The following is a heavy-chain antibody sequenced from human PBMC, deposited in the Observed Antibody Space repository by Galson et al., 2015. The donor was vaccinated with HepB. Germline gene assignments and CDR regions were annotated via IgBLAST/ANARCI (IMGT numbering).Heavy chain of an antibody. CDR2: INPNSGGT. Sequence: SVKVSCKASGYTFTGYYMHWVRQAPGQGLEWMGWINPNSGGTNYAQKFQGRVTMTRDTSISTAYMELSRLRSDDTAVYYCARDLNTVTTFYLSGVAFDIWGQGTMVTVSS. V-gene: IGHV1-2*02. CDR3: ARDLNTVTTFYLSGVAFDI. D-gene: IGHD4-11*01. J-gene: IGHJ3*02. CDR1: GYTFTGYY.